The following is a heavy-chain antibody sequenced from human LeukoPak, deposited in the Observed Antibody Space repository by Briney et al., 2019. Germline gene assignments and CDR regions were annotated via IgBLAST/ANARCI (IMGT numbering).Heavy chain of an antibody. Sequence: LSGGSLRLSCAASGFTFSSYAMSWVRQAPGKGLEWVSAISGSGGSTYYADSVKGRFTISRDNSVNTLHLQMNSLSGEDTAVYFCTKPFQDVIRPAFDCWGQGTLVTVSS. CDR3: TKPFQDVIRPAFDC. V-gene: IGHV3-23*01. J-gene: IGHJ4*02. D-gene: IGHD2/OR15-2a*01. CDR2: ISGSGGST. CDR1: GFTFSSYA.